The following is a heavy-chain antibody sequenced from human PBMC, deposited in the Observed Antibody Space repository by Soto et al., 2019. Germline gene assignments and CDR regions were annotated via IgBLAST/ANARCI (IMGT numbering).Heavy chain of an antibody. CDR1: GFTFSSYG. Sequence: GGSLRLSCAASGFTFSSYGMHWVRQAPGKGLEWVAVIWYDGSNKYYADSVKGRFTISRDNSKNTLYLQMNSLRAEDTAVYYCARGCSSTSCPPFSPPTGGYWGQGTLVTVSS. CDR3: ARGCSSTSCPPFSPPTGGY. CDR2: IWYDGSNK. J-gene: IGHJ4*02. D-gene: IGHD2-2*01. V-gene: IGHV3-33*01.